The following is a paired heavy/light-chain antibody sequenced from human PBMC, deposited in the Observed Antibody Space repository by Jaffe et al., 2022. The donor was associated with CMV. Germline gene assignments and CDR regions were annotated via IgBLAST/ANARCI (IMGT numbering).Light chain of an antibody. CDR3: QQYGSSLL. CDR1: QSVSSSY. V-gene: IGKV3-20*01. J-gene: IGKJ3*01. Sequence: EIVLTQSPGTLSLSPGERATLSCRASQSVSSSYLAWYQQKPGQAPRLLIYGASSRATGIPDRFSGSGSGTDFTLTISRLEPEDFAVYYCQQYGSSLLFGPGTKVDIK. CDR2: GAS.
Heavy chain of an antibody. J-gene: IGHJ6*03. V-gene: IGHV4-34*01. CDR2: INHSGST. CDR3: ARGLLVPAAPRGYYYYYMDV. CDR1: GGSFSGYY. D-gene: IGHD2-2*01. Sequence: QVQLQQWGAGLLKPSETLSLTCAVYGGSFSGYYWSWIRQPPGKGLEWIGEINHSGSTNYNPSLKSRVTISVDTSKNQFSLKLSSVTAADTAVYYCARGLLVPAAPRGYYYYYMDVWGKGTTVTVSS.